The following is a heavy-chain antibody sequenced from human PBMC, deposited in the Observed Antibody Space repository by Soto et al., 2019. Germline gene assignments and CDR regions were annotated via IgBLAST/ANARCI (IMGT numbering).Heavy chain of an antibody. V-gene: IGHV1-18*01. Sequence: QIHLVQSGPEVKKPGASVNVSCKTSGYNFVSHGITWVRQVPGQGLEWMGWIGGYNGNRDYAQKSKGRVTMTTERSRGRAYRARKSMRPAATGVYYCARGGGPNEDYDGDVWGRGTTLTVSS. CDR1: GYNFVSHG. CDR2: IGGYNGNR. J-gene: IGHJ6*02. CDR3: ARGGGPNEDYDGDV. D-gene: IGHD1-1*01.